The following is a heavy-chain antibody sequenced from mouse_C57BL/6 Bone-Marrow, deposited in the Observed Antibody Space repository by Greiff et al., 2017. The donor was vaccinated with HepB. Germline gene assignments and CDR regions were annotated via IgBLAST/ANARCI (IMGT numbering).Heavy chain of an antibody. V-gene: IGHV1-69*01. D-gene: IGHD1-1*02. J-gene: IGHJ2*01. CDR1: GYTFTSYW. CDR3: AREEWWYLDY. Sequence: QVQLQQPGAELVMPGASVKLSCKASGYTFTSYWMHWVKQRTRQGLEWIGELDPSDSYTNYNQKFKGKSTLTVDKSSSTADLQLSSRTSEVSAVYDCAREEWWYLDYCCQGTTLTVAA. CDR2: LDPSDSYT.